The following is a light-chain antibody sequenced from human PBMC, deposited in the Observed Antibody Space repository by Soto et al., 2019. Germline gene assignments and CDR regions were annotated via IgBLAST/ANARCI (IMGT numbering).Light chain of an antibody. V-gene: IGKV1-39*01. CDR3: QESDSTSRYT. CDR2: AAS. J-gene: IGKJ2*01. CDR1: QSIRSY. Sequence: FQMTQSPSSLSAAVGHRVTITCRARQSIRSYLNWYQQKPRKAPKLLIYAASSLQSGVPSRFSGSGSGTYFTLTINSLHPADFATYYGQESDSTSRYTVGQGTKVEIK.